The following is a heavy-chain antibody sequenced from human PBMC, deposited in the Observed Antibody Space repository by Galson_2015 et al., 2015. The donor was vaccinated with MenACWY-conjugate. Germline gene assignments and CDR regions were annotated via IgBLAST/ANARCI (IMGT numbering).Heavy chain of an antibody. D-gene: IGHD1-14*01. CDR3: ARRTPNLNWFDP. CDR2: INYSGKT. V-gene: IGHV4-39*01. CDR1: GDSISSDAYY. J-gene: IGHJ5*02. Sequence: ATLSLTCTVSGDSISSDAYYWGWLRQPPGKGLEWIASINYSGKTFYYPSLKSRFTISVDTSKSQFSLTLSSVTAADTAVYFCARRTPNLNWFDPWGQGTLVTVSS.